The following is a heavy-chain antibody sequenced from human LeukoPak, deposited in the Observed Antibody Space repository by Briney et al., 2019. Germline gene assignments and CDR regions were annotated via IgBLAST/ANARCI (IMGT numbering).Heavy chain of an antibody. CDR2: INPNTGDT. CDR3: ARLTMAPTLFDY. V-gene: IGHV1-2*02. CDR1: GYTFTAYY. D-gene: IGHD3-10*01. J-gene: IGHJ4*02. Sequence: ASVKVSCKASGYTFTAYYISWVRQAPGQGLEWMAWINPNTGDTNYAQKFQGRVTMTRDTSISTAYMELSSLRSDDTAVYYCARLTMAPTLFDYWGQGTLVTVSS.